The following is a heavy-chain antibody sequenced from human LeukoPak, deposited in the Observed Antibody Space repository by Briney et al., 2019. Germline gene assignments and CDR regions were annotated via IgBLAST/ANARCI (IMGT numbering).Heavy chain of an antibody. CDR1: GFTFSDHY. V-gene: IGHV3-72*01. D-gene: IGHD3-10*01. Sequence: GGSLRLSCAASGFTFSDHYMDWVRQAPGKGLEWVGRTRNKANSYTTEYAASVKGRFTISRDDSKNPLYLQMNSLKTEDTAVYYCARGTYYGSGSHIDYWGQGTLVTVSS. CDR2: TRNKANSYTT. J-gene: IGHJ4*02. CDR3: ARGTYYGSGSHIDY.